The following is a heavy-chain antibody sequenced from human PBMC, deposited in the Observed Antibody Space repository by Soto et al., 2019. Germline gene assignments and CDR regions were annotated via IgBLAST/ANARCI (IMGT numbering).Heavy chain of an antibody. CDR2: INPNSGDT. Sequence: ASVKVSCKASGYTFTVYYMHWVRQAPGQGLEWMGWINPNSGDTNYAQKFQGWVTMTRDTPISTAYMELSRLRSDDTAVYYCARSLQLTLYGMEVWGQGTTVTCSS. J-gene: IGHJ6*02. CDR1: GYTFTVYY. V-gene: IGHV1-2*04. CDR3: ARSLQLTLYGMEV. D-gene: IGHD1-1*01.